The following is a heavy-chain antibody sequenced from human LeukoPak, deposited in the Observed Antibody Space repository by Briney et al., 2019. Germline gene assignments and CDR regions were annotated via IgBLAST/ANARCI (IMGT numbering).Heavy chain of an antibody. CDR2: INKDGSAT. CDR1: GFTFDAYA. CDR3: ATWAFYHSLDV. J-gene: IGHJ6*02. V-gene: IGHV3-43*02. D-gene: IGHD1-26*01. Sequence: GGSLRLSCEASGFTFDAYAMHWVRQAPGKGLEWVSLINKDGSATYYADSVKGRFTISRDNSKNSLYLQLNSLRSEDTALYYCATWAFYHSLDVWGQGTTVTVSS.